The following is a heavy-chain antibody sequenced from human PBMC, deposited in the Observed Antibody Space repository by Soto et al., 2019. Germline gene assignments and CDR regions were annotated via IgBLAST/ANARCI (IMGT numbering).Heavy chain of an antibody. CDR1: GFTFSSYG. CDR2: IWHDGSKQ. Sequence: QVQLVESGGGVVQPGRSLRLSCAASGFTFSSYGMHWVRQAPGKGLEWVALIWHDGSKQYYADSVKGPFAISRDNAKTTLYLQMNSLRADDTAEYYCAREEGVVARAFDYWGQGALVTVSS. CDR3: AREEGVVARAFDY. V-gene: IGHV3-33*01. J-gene: IGHJ4*02. D-gene: IGHD2-15*01.